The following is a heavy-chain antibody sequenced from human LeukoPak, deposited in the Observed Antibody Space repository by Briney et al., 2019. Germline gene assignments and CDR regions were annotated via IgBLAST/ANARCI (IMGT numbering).Heavy chain of an antibody. CDR1: GYTFTGYY. CDR3: ARMSDILTGHYPQWFDP. Sequence: ASVKVSCKASGYTFTGYYMHWVRQAPGQGPEWMGWINPSSGATNYAQKFQGRVTMTRDTSVSTAYMELSRLRSDDTAVYYCARMSDILTGHYPQWFDPWGQGTLVTVSS. D-gene: IGHD3-9*01. V-gene: IGHV1-2*02. CDR2: INPSSGAT. J-gene: IGHJ5*02.